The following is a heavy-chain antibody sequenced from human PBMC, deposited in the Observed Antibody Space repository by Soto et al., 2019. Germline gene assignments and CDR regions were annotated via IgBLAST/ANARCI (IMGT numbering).Heavy chain of an antibody. J-gene: IGHJ4*02. CDR3: ARVKYQLLSEFDY. Sequence: PSETLSLTCTVSGGSISSYYWSWIRQPPGKGLEWIGYIYYSGSTNYNPSLKSRVTISVDTSKNQFSLKLSSVTAADTAVYYCARVKYQLLSEFDYWGQGTLVTVSS. CDR2: IYYSGST. D-gene: IGHD2-2*01. CDR1: GGSISSYY. V-gene: IGHV4-59*01.